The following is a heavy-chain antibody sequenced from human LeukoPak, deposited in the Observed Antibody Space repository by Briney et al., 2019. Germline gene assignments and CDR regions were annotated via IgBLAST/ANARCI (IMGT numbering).Heavy chain of an antibody. CDR1: GGSISSYY. CDR3: ARGQGKGSYYDSSGYFFFDY. Sequence: SPSETLSLTCTVSGGSISSYYWSWIRQPPGKGLEWIGEINHSGSTNYNPSLKSRVTISVDTSKNQFSLKLSSVTAADTAVYYCARGQGKGSYYDSSGYFFFDYWGQGTLVTVSS. J-gene: IGHJ4*02. CDR2: INHSGST. V-gene: IGHV4-34*01. D-gene: IGHD3-22*01.